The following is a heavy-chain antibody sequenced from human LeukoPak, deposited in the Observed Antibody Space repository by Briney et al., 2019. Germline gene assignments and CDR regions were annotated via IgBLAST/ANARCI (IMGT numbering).Heavy chain of an antibody. J-gene: IGHJ4*02. CDR2: IYYSGST. CDR1: GGSISSYY. CDR3: ARDQFSYFDY. V-gene: IGHV4-59*13. Sequence: SETLSLTCTVSGGSISSYYWSWIRQPPGKGLEWIGYIYYSGSTNYNPSLKSRATISVDTSNNQFSLKLSSVTAADTAVYYCARDQFSYFDYWGQGTLVTVSS.